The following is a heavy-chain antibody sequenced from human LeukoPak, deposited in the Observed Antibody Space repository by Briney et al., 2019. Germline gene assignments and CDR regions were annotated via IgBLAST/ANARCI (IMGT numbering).Heavy chain of an antibody. J-gene: IGHJ4*02. D-gene: IGHD3-22*01. V-gene: IGHV3-21*01. Sequence: GCSLRLSCAASGFTFRSYSMIWVRQAPGKGLEGVSSISSSSSYIYYADSVKGRFTISRDNAKNSLYLQMNSLRAEDTAVYYCARDKGHDSSGYYPDFDYWGQGTLVTVSS. CDR1: GFTFRSYS. CDR3: ARDKGHDSSGYYPDFDY. CDR2: ISSSSSYI.